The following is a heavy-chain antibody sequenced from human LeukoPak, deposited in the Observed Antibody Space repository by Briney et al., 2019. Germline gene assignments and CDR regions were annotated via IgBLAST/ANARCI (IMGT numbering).Heavy chain of an antibody. CDR3: ARVMSLGELSGYYYYYYMDV. J-gene: IGHJ6*03. CDR2: IKQDGSER. Sequence: PGGSLRLSCAASGFTFSSYWMSWVRQAPGKGLEWVANIKQDGSERYYVDSVKGRFTLSRDNAKNSLYLQMNSLRAEDTAVYYCARVMSLGELSGYYYYYYMDVWGKGTTVTVSS. D-gene: IGHD3-16*02. V-gene: IGHV3-7*01. CDR1: GFTFSSYW.